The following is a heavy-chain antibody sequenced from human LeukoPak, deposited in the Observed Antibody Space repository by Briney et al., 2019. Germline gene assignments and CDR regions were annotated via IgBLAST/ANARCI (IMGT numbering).Heavy chain of an antibody. CDR3: ARDTSAFLTGYYYMDV. V-gene: IGHV3-23*01. CDR2: LSGSGDDT. Sequence: GGSLRLSCAASGFTFSSYAMNWVRQAPGKGLGWVSSLSGSGDDTYYADSVRGRFTISRDNSKNTLYLQMNSLRAEDTAVYYCARDTSAFLTGYYYMDVWGKGTTVTVSS. CDR1: GFTFSSYA. J-gene: IGHJ6*03. D-gene: IGHD2-2*01.